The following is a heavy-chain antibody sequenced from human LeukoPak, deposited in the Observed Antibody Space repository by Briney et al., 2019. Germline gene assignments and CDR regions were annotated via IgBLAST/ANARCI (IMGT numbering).Heavy chain of an antibody. D-gene: IGHD2-2*01. CDR2: ISGRGASK. CDR3: AKGVVVAPDVTPFDY. J-gene: IGHJ4*02. CDR1: GLTFNNYA. V-gene: IGHV3-23*01. Sequence: GGSLRLSCAVSGLTFNNYAMSWVRQAPGKGLEWVSGISGRGASKYYADSVKGRFTISRDNSKNTLYLQMNSLRAEDTAVYYCAKGVVVAPDVTPFDYWGQGTLVTVSS.